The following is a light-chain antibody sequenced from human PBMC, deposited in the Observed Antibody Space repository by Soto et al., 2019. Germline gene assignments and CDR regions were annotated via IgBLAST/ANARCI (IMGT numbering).Light chain of an antibody. J-gene: IGKJ4*01. Sequence: EIVMTRSPATLSVSPGERATLSCRASQSVSRNLAWYQQRPGQAPRLLIYGASTRATGVPTRFSGSGSGTEFTLTISSLQSEDVAVYYCQQYNNWPLTFGGGTEVEIK. CDR2: GAS. CDR1: QSVSRN. CDR3: QQYNNWPLT. V-gene: IGKV3-15*01.